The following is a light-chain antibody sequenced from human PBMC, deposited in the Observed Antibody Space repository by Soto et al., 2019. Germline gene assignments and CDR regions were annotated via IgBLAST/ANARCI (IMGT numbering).Light chain of an antibody. CDR3: CSYAGSSTWL. CDR1: NSDVGGYNY. V-gene: IGLV2-11*01. CDR2: DVS. J-gene: IGLJ3*02. Sequence: QSALTQPRSVSGSPGQSVTISCTGTNSDVGGYNYVSWYQQHPGKAPKLMIYDVSKRPSGVPDRFSGSKSGNTASLTISGLQAEDEADYYCCSYAGSSTWLFGGGTKLTVL.